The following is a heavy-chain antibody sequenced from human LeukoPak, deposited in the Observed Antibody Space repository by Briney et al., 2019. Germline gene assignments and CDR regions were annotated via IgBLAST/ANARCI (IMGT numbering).Heavy chain of an antibody. Sequence: PGGSLRLSCAASGLTFSTYWMHWVRQAPGKGLVWVSRIKGDGTTTSHADSVKGRFTISRDNAKNTLYLQMNSLRAEDTAVHYCARDPYCSGGDCYSFDPWGQGTLVTVSS. CDR3: ARDPYCSGGDCYSFDP. D-gene: IGHD2-15*01. CDR2: IKGDGTTT. CDR1: GLTFSTYW. V-gene: IGHV3-74*01. J-gene: IGHJ5*02.